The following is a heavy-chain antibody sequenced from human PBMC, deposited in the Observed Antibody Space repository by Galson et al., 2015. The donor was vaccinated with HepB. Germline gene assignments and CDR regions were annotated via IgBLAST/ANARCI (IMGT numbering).Heavy chain of an antibody. V-gene: IGHV4-39*01. CDR2: TFHSGNS. D-gene: IGHD3-16*01. CDR1: RASISSSDYY. CDR3: ARWSLKGGFDF. J-gene: IGHJ5*01. Sequence: SETLSLTCTVSRASISSSDYYWGWIRQPPGKGLEWLGCTFHSGNSYYTPSLKSRLAISVDTSNNQFSLNLSSVTAADTAMYYCARWSLKGGFDFWGQGALVTVAS.